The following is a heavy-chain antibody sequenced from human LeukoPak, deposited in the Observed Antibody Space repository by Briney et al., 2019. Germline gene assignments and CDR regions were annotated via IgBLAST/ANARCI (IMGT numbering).Heavy chain of an antibody. CDR3: ASVGSGSFYKAFDY. J-gene: IGHJ4*02. V-gene: IGHV3-66*01. D-gene: IGHD3-10*01. CDR1: GLTVSRNY. Sequence: GGSLRLSCAASGLTVSRNYMSWVRQPPGKGLEWVSVIYSGGNTYYADSVKGRFTISRDSSKNTLYLQMNSLRAEDTAVYYCASVGSGSFYKAFDYWGRGTLVTVSS. CDR2: IYSGGNT.